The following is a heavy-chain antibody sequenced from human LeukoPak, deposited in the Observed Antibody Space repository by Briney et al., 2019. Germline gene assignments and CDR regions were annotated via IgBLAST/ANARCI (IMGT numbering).Heavy chain of an antibody. J-gene: IGHJ4*02. CDR3: ARGDGYNSYYFDY. Sequence: GGSLRLSCAASGFTFSSYGMSWVRQAPGKGLEWVSGISGSGGNTYYADSVKGRFTISRDNSKNTLYLQMNSLRAGDTAVYYCARGDGYNSYYFDYWGQGTLVTVSS. D-gene: IGHD5-24*01. CDR1: GFTFSSYG. V-gene: IGHV3-23*01. CDR2: ISGSGGNT.